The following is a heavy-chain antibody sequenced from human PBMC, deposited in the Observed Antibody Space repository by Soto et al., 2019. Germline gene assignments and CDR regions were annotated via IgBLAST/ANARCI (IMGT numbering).Heavy chain of an antibody. CDR3: ARGSFWSGHEYYFDY. V-gene: IGHV4-4*07. CDR2: IYTSGST. J-gene: IGHJ4*02. CDR1: GGSISSYY. Sequence: SETLSLTCTVSGGSISSYYWSWIRQPAGKGLEWIGRIYTSGSTNYNPSLKSRVTMSVDPSKNQFSLKLSSVTAADTAVYYCARGSFWSGHEYYFDYWGQGTLVTVSS. D-gene: IGHD3-3*01.